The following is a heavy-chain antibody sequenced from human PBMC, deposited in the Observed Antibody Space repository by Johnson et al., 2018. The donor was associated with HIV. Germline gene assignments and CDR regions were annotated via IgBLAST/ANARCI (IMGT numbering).Heavy chain of an antibody. Sequence: MQLVESGGGLKQPGGSLRLSCAASGFTFSSYDMHWVRQATGKGLEWVSTIGTAGDTYYPGSVKGRFTVSREDAKNSLYLQMNSLRAEDTAVYYCARIGLPYYYGSGSYSHDAFDIWGQGTMVTVSS. CDR2: IGTAGDT. V-gene: IGHV3-13*01. CDR1: GFTFSSYD. D-gene: IGHD3-10*01. CDR3: ARIGLPYYYGSGSYSHDAFDI. J-gene: IGHJ3*02.